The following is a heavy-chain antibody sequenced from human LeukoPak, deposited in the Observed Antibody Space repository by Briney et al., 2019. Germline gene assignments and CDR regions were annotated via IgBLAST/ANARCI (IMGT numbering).Heavy chain of an antibody. D-gene: IGHD6-19*01. Sequence: GGSLRLSCAASGFTFSSYGMHWVRQAPGKGLEWVAVISYDGSNKYYADSVKGRFTISRDNSKNTLYLQMNSLRAEDTAVYYCARPGTQWLTYDAFDIWGQGTMVTVSS. V-gene: IGHV3-30*03. CDR3: ARPGTQWLTYDAFDI. CDR2: ISYDGSNK. J-gene: IGHJ3*02. CDR1: GFTFSSYG.